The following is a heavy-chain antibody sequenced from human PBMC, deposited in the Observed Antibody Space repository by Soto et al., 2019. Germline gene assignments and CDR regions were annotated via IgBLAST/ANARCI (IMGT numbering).Heavy chain of an antibody. Sequence: EVQLVESGGGLVQPGGSLRLSCAASGFTFSSYWMSWVRQAPGKGLAWVANIKQDGSEKYYVDSVKGRFTISRDNAKNSLYRQMNSLRAEDTAVYYCARDPGVAATGVGDYWGQGTLVTVSS. CDR3: ARDPGVAATGVGDY. J-gene: IGHJ4*02. D-gene: IGHD2-15*01. V-gene: IGHV3-7*03. CDR2: IKQDGSEK. CDR1: GFTFSSYW.